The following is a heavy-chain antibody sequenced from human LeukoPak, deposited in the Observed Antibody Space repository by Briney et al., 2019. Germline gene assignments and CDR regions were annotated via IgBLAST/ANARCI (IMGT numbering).Heavy chain of an antibody. J-gene: IGHJ4*02. CDR3: ARDVGYMLDY. CDR2: IYYSGST. V-gene: IGHV4-59*12. Sequence: SETLSLTCTVSGGSISSYSWSWIRQPPGKGLEWIGYIYYSGSTYYNPSLKSRVTISVDTSKNQFSLKLSSVTAADTAVYYCARDVGYMLDYWGQGTLVTVSS. CDR1: GGSISSYS. D-gene: IGHD5-18*01.